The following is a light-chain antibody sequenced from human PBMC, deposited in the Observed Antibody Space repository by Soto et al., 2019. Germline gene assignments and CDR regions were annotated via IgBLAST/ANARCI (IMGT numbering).Light chain of an antibody. Sequence: QSVLTQPPSASAAPGQKVTISCSGSSSNIGNNYVSWYQQLPGTAPKLLIYDNNKRPSGIPDRFSGSKSGTSATLGITGLQTGDEADYYCQSYDSSLNYVFGTGTKVTVL. CDR3: QSYDSSLNYV. J-gene: IGLJ1*01. V-gene: IGLV1-51*01. CDR1: SSNIGNNY. CDR2: DNN.